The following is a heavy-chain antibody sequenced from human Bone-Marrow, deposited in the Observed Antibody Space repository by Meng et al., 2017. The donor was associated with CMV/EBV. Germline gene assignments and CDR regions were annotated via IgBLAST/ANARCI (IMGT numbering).Heavy chain of an antibody. CDR2: FDPEDGET. Sequence: QVQLVQSGAGVKKPGASGKVSCTVSGSTLTYLSMHWVRQAPGKGLEWMGGFDPEDGETIYAQKFQGRVTMTEDTSTDTAYMELSSLRSEDTAVYYCATVKGSNYYDSSGYGGMNWFDPWGQGTLVTVAS. D-gene: IGHD3-22*01. CDR3: ATVKGSNYYDSSGYGGMNWFDP. V-gene: IGHV1-24*01. CDR1: GSTLTYLS. J-gene: IGHJ5*02.